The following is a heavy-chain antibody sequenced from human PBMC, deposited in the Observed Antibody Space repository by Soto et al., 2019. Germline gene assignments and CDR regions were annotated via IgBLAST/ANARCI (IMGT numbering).Heavy chain of an antibody. Sequence: QVQLVESGGGLVKPGGSLRLSCAASGFTFSDYYISWIRQAPGKGLEWVSYISSSGSTIYYADSVKGRFTISRDKAKNSLYLQMNSMRAEDTAVYYCASLLWFGELLLGYYYGMDVWGQGTTVTVSS. CDR2: ISSSGSTI. V-gene: IGHV3-11*01. J-gene: IGHJ6*02. D-gene: IGHD3-10*01. CDR1: GFTFSDYY. CDR3: ASLLWFGELLLGYYYGMDV.